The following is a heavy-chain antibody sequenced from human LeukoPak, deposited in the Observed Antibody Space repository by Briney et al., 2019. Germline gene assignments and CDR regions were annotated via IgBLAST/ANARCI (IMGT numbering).Heavy chain of an antibody. CDR1: GGSISSSSYY. J-gene: IGHJ3*01. Sequence: SETLSLTCTVSGGSISSSSYYWGWIRQPPGKGLEWIGSMYSSGSTYYNPSLKSRVTISVDTSKNQFSLKLSSVTAADMAVYFCARQFLVGSTFHAFDLWGQGTRVTVSS. CDR3: ARQFLVGSTFHAFDL. D-gene: IGHD1-26*01. CDR2: MYSSGST. V-gene: IGHV4-39*07.